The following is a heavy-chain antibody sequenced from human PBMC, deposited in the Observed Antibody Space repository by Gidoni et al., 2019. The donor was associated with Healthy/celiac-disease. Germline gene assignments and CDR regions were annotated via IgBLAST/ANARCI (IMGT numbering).Heavy chain of an antibody. V-gene: IGHV1-2*02. J-gene: IGHJ4*02. Sequence: QVQLVQSGAEVKKPGASVKVSCKASGYTFTGYYMHWVRQAPGQGLEWMGWINPNSGGTNYAQKFQGRVTMTRDTSISTAYMELSRLRSDDTAVYYCARGDFTNDYGDYGTFDYWGQGTLVTVSS. D-gene: IGHD4-17*01. CDR1: GYTFTGYY. CDR3: ARGDFTNDYGDYGTFDY. CDR2: INPNSGGT.